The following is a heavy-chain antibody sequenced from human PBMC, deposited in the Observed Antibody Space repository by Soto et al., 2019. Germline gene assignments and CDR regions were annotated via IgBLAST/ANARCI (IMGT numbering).Heavy chain of an antibody. CDR3: ARYSSGHQYAFDI. Sequence: PAGSLRPSCAASGFTFSSYGMHWVRQAPGKGLEWVAVISYDGSNKYYADSVKGRFTISRDNSKNTLYLQMNSLSAEDTAVYYCARYSSGHQYAFDIWGQGTMVTVSS. CDR1: GFTFSSYG. D-gene: IGHD6-19*01. J-gene: IGHJ3*02. CDR2: ISYDGSNK. V-gene: IGHV3-30*03.